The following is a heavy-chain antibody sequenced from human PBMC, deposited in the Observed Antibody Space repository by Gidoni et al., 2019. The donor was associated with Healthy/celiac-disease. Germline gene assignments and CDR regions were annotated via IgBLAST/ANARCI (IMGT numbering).Heavy chain of an antibody. J-gene: IGHJ4*02. CDR1: GYSISSGYY. CDR2: ICHSGST. V-gene: IGHV4-38-2*01. CDR3: ARYSVMTTVRTNYFDY. D-gene: IGHD4-17*01. Sequence: QVQLQESGPGLVKPSETLSLTCAVSGYSISSGYYWGWIRQPPGKGLEWIGSICHSGSTYYNPSLKSRVTISVDTSKNQFSLKLSSVTAADTAVYYCARYSVMTTVRTNYFDYWGQGTLVTVSS.